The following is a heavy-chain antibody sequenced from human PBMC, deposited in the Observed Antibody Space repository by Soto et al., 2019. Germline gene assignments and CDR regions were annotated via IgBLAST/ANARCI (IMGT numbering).Heavy chain of an antibody. J-gene: IGHJ6*02. CDR1: GYTFTSYG. CDR2: INPNSGGT. CDR3: ARVYGSYYYYGMDV. Sequence: ASVKVSCKASGYTFTSYGISWVRQAPGQGLEWMGWINPNSGGTNYAQKFQGRVTMTRDTSISTAYMELSRLRSDDTAVYYCARVYGSYYYYGMDVWGQGTTVTVSS. V-gene: IGHV1-2*02. D-gene: IGHD4-17*01.